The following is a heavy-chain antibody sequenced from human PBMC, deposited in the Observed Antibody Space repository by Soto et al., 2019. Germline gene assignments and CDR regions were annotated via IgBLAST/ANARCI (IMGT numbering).Heavy chain of an antibody. V-gene: IGHV5-51*01. CDR2: IYPGDSDT. CDR3: ARQEGATVLFYHGMDV. D-gene: IGHD1-26*01. CDR1: GYNFTNYW. J-gene: IGHJ6*02. Sequence: GESLKISCKGSGYNFTNYWIGWVRQMPGKGLEWMGIIYPGDSDTRYSPSFQGLVTISADKSISAAYLRWSSLKASDTAIYYCARQEGATVLFYHGMDVWGQGTTVTVSS.